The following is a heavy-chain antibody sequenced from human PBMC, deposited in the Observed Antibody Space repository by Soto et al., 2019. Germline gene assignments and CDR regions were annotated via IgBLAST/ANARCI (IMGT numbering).Heavy chain of an antibody. J-gene: IGHJ5*02. CDR3: AKDEGRLGYCSGGSCAWRDWFDP. V-gene: IGHV3-23*01. Sequence: EAQLLESGGGLVQPGGSLRLSCAASGFTFNIYAMSWVRQAPGRGLEWVSSIIGSGSSTYYADSVKGRFTISRDNSKNTXXLXMXXLRAEDTAVYYCAKDEGRLGYCSGGSCAWRDWFDPWGQGTLVTVSS. CDR1: GFTFNIYA. CDR2: IIGSGSST. D-gene: IGHD2-15*01.